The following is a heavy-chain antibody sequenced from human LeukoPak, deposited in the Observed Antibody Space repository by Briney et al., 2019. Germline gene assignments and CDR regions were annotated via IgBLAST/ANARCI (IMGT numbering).Heavy chain of an antibody. J-gene: IGHJ4*02. D-gene: IGHD5-24*01. Sequence: GGSLRLSCATSGFTFSSYELNWVRQAPGKGLEWVAYMSTSGTTIYYADSVKGRFTISRDNAKNSLDPQMNSLRVEDTAVYYCARDRLGDGYIREFDSWGQGTLVIVSS. CDR2: MSTSGTTI. CDR1: GFTFSSYE. V-gene: IGHV3-48*03. CDR3: ARDRLGDGYIREFDS.